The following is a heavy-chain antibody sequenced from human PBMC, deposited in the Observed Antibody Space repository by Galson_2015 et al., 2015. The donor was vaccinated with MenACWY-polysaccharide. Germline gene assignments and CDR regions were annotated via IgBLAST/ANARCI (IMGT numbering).Heavy chain of an antibody. CDR3: ASRGHDSHYDILTGYYEAYYYGMDV. D-gene: IGHD3-9*01. CDR2: INPSGGST. J-gene: IGHJ6*02. Sequence: SVKVSCKASGYTFTSYYMHWVRQAPGQGLEWMGIINPSGGSTSYAQKFQGRVTMTRDTSTSTVYMELSSLRSEDTAVYYCASRGHDSHYDILTGYYEAYYYGMDVWGQGTTVTVSS. V-gene: IGHV1-46*03. CDR1: GYTFTSYY.